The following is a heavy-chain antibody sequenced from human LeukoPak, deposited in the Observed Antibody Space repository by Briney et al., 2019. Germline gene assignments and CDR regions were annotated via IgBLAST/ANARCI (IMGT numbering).Heavy chain of an antibody. D-gene: IGHD3-10*01. CDR2: IYHSGST. V-gene: IGHV4-30-2*01. J-gene: IGHJ4*02. CDR3: ARGLRGVMDY. CDR1: GGSISSGGYS. Sequence: SETLSLTCAVSGGSISSGGYSWSWIRQPPGKGLEWIGYIYHSGSTYYNPSLKSRVTISVDRSKNQFSLELSSVTAADTAVYYCARGLRGVMDYWGQGTLVTVSS.